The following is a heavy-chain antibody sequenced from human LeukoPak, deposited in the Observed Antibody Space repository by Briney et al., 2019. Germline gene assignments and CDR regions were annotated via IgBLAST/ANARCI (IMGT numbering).Heavy chain of an antibody. Sequence: PGGSLRLSCAASGFTFTRSAMSWVRQAPGKGLEWVSAFSGGGDTYYADSVKGRFTISRDTSKNTLYLQMNSLSAEGTAVYYCAKEGLRYFDFDFWGQGTLVTVSS. CDR2: FSGGGDT. V-gene: IGHV3-23*01. D-gene: IGHD3-9*01. CDR3: AKEGLRYFDFDF. J-gene: IGHJ4*02. CDR1: GFTFTRSA.